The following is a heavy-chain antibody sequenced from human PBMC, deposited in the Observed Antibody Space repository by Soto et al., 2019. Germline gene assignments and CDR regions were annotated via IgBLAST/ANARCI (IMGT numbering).Heavy chain of an antibody. J-gene: IGHJ5*01. Sequence: GGSLRLSCTASGFTFRDHAMNWVRQTPEIGLESVGFIRSKTYGATIEYAASVKGRFTISRDDSKSTVYLQMNSLKPEDTAVYFCTRGLAGGSYSDSWGQGTLVTVSS. CDR3: TRGLAGGSYSDS. CDR2: IRSKTYGATI. CDR1: GFTFRDHA. D-gene: IGHD1-26*01. V-gene: IGHV3-49*04.